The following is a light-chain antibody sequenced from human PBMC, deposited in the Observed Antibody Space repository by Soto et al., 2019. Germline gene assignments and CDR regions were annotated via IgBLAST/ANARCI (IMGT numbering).Light chain of an antibody. Sequence: DIQMTQSPSSLSASVGDRVTITCRASQSISTYLNWYQQKPGKAPKLLIYAASSLQSGVPSRFSGSGSGTQFTLSISSLQPEDFATYYCEQSYRTPMEPFGQGTKLEIK. CDR3: EQSYRTPMEP. CDR1: QSISTY. V-gene: IGKV1-39*01. CDR2: AAS. J-gene: IGKJ2*01.